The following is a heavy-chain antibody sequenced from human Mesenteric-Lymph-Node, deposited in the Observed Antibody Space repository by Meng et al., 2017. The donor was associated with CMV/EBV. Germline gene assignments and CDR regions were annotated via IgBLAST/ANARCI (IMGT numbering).Heavy chain of an antibody. CDR2: IIPIFGTA. J-gene: IGHJ6*02. V-gene: IGHV1-69*01. CDR3: AFNPDTIVVVPAATNYYYYYGMDV. D-gene: IGHD2-2*01. Sequence: ISWVRQAPGQGLEWMGGIIPIFGTANYAQKFQGRVTITADESTSTAYMELSSLRSEDTAVYYCAFNPDTIVVVPAATNYYYYYGMDVWGQGTTVTVSS.